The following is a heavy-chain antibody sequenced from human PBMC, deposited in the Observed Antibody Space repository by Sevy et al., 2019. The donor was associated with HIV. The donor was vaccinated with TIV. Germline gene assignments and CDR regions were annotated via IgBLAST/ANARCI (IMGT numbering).Heavy chain of an antibody. CDR2: ISPYDGDT. CDR3: TRDTWELLTGIAYYYSGMAV. J-gene: IGHJ6*02. V-gene: IGHV1-18*01. CDR1: GYNFNIYT. D-gene: IGHD1-26*01. Sequence: ASVKVSCQSSGYNFNIYTIHWVRQARGQGLEWVGRISPYDGDTDYAHNFHGRVSLTMDTSTSTAYLGLTSLRSDDTAVYFCTRDTWELLTGIAYYYSGMAVWGQGTTVTVSS.